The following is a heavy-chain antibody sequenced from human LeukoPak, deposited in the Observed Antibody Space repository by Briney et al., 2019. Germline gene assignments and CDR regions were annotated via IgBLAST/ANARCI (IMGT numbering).Heavy chain of an antibody. J-gene: IGHJ4*02. V-gene: IGHV3-23*01. CDR2: IIGSGGNT. CDR3: AKGTGELSSLFDY. D-gene: IGHD3-16*02. Sequence: GGSLRLSCAASGFTFSSYAMSWVRQAPGKGLEWVSTIIGSGGNTYYADSVKGRFTISRDNSRNTLYLQMNSLRVEDTAVYYCAKGTGELSSLFDYWGQGTLVTVSS. CDR1: GFTFSSYA.